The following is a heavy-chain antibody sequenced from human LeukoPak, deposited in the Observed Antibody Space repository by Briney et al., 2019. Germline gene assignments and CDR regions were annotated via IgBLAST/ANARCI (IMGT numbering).Heavy chain of an antibody. CDR3: ARDEKIVGASGQDY. V-gene: IGHV3-74*01. CDR1: GFTFGSYW. Sequence: GGSLRLSCAASGFTFGSYWMHWVRQAPGKGLVWVSRINTDGGDTIYADSVKGRLTISRDNAENTLFLQMNSLRAEDTAVYYCARDEKIVGASGQDYWGQGTLVTVSS. D-gene: IGHD1-26*01. J-gene: IGHJ4*02. CDR2: INTDGGDT.